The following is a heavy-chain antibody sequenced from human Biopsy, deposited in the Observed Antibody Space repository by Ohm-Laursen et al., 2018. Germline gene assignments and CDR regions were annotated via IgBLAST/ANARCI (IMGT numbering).Heavy chain of an antibody. CDR1: GYTFTGYH. D-gene: IGHD3-10*01. V-gene: IGHV1-2*02. CDR2: IKAKTGDT. J-gene: IGHJ4*02. CDR3: ARDPRYGYGSYFDY. Sequence: ASVKVSCKASGYTFTGYHVHWVRQAPGQGLERMGWIKAKTGDTNYAQKFQGRVTMTRDTSISTAYMELSRLRSDDTAVYYCARDPRYGYGSYFDYWGQGTLVAVSS.